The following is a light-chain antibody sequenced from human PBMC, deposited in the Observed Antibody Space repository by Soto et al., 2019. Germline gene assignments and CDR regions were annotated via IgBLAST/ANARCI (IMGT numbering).Light chain of an antibody. J-gene: IGLJ2*01. Sequence: QSALTQPASVSGSPGQSITISCTGTSSDVGGYNYVSWYQQHPGKAPKLMIYDVSNRPSGVSNRFSGSKSGNTASLTISGLQADDEAHYDCSSYTCSSTLVVFGGGTQLTAL. CDR1: SSDVGGYNY. CDR2: DVS. V-gene: IGLV2-14*01. CDR3: SSYTCSSTLVV.